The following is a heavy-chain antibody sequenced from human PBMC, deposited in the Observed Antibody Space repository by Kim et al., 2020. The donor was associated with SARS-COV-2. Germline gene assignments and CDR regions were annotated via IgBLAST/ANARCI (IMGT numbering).Heavy chain of an antibody. J-gene: IGHJ4*02. CDR1: GGSFSGYY. V-gene: IGHV4-34*01. Sequence: SETLSLTCAVYGGSFSGYYWSWIRQPPGKGLEWIGEINHSGSTNYNPSLKSRVTISVDTSKNQFSLKLSSVTAADTAVYYCARVDGSPGIGYFDWLLHYFDYWGQGTLVTVSS. CDR3: ARVDGSPGIGYFDWLLHYFDY. CDR2: INHSGST. D-gene: IGHD3-9*01.